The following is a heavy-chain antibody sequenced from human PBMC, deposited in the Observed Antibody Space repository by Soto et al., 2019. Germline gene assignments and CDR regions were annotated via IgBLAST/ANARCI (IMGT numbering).Heavy chain of an antibody. CDR3: ARGHDSSGLI. J-gene: IGHJ3*02. V-gene: IGHV1-69*01. CDR1: GGTFSSYA. CDR2: IIPIFSTA. D-gene: IGHD3-22*01. Sequence: QVPLVQSGAAVKKPGSSVKVSCKASGGTFSSYAISWVRQAPGQGLEWMGGIIPIFSTANYTQKFQGRVTITADESTSTAYVELSSLRAEDTAVYYCARGHDSSGLIWGQGTMVTVSS.